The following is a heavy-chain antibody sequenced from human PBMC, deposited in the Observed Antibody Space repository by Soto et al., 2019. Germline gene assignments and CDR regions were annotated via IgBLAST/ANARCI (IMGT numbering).Heavy chain of an antibody. D-gene: IGHD6-6*01. CDR2: NYYSGIT. Sequence: PSETLSLTCTVSGGSISSGGYYWTWIRQHPGKGLEWIGYNYYSGITYYNPSLKSRVTISLDTSKNQFSLKLSTVTAADTAVYYCARGSSIAGLYYGMDVWGQGTRVTASS. J-gene: IGHJ6*02. V-gene: IGHV4-31*03. CDR1: GGSISSGGYY. CDR3: ARGSSIAGLYYGMDV.